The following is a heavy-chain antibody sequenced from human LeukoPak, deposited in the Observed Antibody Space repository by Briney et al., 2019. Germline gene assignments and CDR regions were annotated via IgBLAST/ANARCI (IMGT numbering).Heavy chain of an antibody. Sequence: GGSLRLSCVVAGVAVNSYFMGWVRQAPGKGLEWVSPISTEGLTYYADSVKGRFTISRDNSKNSLYLQMNSLRAEDTAFYYCARGRGGDWGQGTLVTVSS. CDR2: ISTEGLT. CDR3: ARGRGGD. D-gene: IGHD2-15*01. CDR1: GVAVNSYF. V-gene: IGHV3-53*01. J-gene: IGHJ4*02.